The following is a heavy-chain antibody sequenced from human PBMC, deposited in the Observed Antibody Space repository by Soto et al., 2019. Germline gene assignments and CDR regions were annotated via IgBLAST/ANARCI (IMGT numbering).Heavy chain of an antibody. D-gene: IGHD3-22*01. CDR1: GGSFSFYY. V-gene: IGHV4-34*01. Sequence: QVQLHQWGAGLLKPSETLSLTCAVSGGSFSFYYWSWIRQPPGKELEWIGEINHSGSTNYNSSLKSRFTISVDTSKNQFSLKLSSVTAADTAVYYCATRFYDSSGYYLFYFDSWGQGTLVTVSS. J-gene: IGHJ4*02. CDR2: INHSGST. CDR3: ATRFYDSSGYYLFYFDS.